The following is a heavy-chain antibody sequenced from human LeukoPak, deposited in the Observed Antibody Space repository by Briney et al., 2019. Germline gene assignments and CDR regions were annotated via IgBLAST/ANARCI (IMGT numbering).Heavy chain of an antibody. CDR3: AREVAVAAGAVNDAFDI. V-gene: IGHV4-59*01. J-gene: IGHJ3*02. CDR2: IYYSGST. D-gene: IGHD6-19*01. Sequence: SETLSLTCTVSGGSISSYYWSWIRQPPGKGLEWIGYIYYSGSTNYNPSLKSRVTISVDTSKNQFSLKLSSVTAADTAVYYCAREVAVAAGAVNDAFDIWGQVTMVTVSS. CDR1: GGSISSYY.